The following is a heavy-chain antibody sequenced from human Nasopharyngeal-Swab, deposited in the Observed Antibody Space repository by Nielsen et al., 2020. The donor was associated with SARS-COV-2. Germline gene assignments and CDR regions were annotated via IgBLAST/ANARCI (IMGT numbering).Heavy chain of an antibody. J-gene: IGHJ3*02. D-gene: IGHD3-10*01. V-gene: IGHV3-21*01. Sequence: VRQAPGKGLEWVSSISSSSSYIYYADSVEGRFTISRDNAKNSLYLQMNSLRAEDTAVYYCARDAPEGYYYGSGSYYKQAFDIWGQGTMVTVSS. CDR2: ISSSSSYI. CDR3: ARDAPEGYYYGSGSYYKQAFDI.